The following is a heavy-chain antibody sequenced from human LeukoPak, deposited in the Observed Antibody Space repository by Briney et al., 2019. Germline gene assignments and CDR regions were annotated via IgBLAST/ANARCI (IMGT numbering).Heavy chain of an antibody. CDR3: ARGQNYYDSSGYYDFDY. CDR2: ISAYNGNT. J-gene: IGHJ4*02. D-gene: IGHD3-22*01. V-gene: IGHV1-18*01. CDR1: GYTFTNYG. Sequence: GASVKVSCKASGYTFTNYGISWVRQAPGQGLEWMGWISAYNGNTNYAQKLQGRVTMTTDTSTSTAYMELRSLRSDDTAVYYCARGQNYYDSSGYYDFDYWGQGTLVTVSS.